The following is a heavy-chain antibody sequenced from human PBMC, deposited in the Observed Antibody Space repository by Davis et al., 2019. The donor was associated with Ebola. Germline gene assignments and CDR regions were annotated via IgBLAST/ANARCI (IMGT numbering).Heavy chain of an antibody. J-gene: IGHJ3*02. D-gene: IGHD6-19*01. CDR2: FYYSGIT. V-gene: IGHV4-39*02. CDR1: GVSISSSAYY. CDR3: ARARSGWDEIDAFDI. Sequence: MPSETLSLTCTVSGVSISSSAYYWGWFRQPPGKGLDWTGSFYYSGITYYNPSLNSRVTISVDTSNNQFSLKLSSVTAADTAVYYCARARSGWDEIDAFDIWGQGTMVTVSS.